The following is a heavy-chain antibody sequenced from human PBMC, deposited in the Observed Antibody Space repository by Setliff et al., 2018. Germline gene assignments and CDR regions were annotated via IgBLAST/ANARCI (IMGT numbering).Heavy chain of an antibody. J-gene: IGHJ6*02. CDR2: IYHSGTT. Sequence: SETLSLTCAVYGGSFTGYYWSWIRQTPGKGLEWIGEIYHSGTTNYNPSLKSRVTMSIDTSKKQFSLKLSSVTAADTAVYHCARFTGTTPYYYGMDVWGQGNAGHRLL. D-gene: IGHD1-7*01. CDR3: ARFTGTTPYYYGMDV. CDR1: GGSFTGYY. V-gene: IGHV4-34*01.